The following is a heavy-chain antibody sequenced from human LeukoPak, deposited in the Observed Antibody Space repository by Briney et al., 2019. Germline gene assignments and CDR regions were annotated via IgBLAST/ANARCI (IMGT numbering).Heavy chain of an antibody. Sequence: ASVKVSCKASGYTFTSYGVSWVRQAPGQGLERMGWISAYNGNTNYAQKLQGRVTMTTDTSTSTAYMELRSLRSDDTAVYYCARDVGDFFPFDPWGQGTLVTVSS. CDR3: ARDVGDFFPFDP. V-gene: IGHV1-18*01. CDR2: ISAYNGNT. J-gene: IGHJ5*02. D-gene: IGHD3-3*01. CDR1: GYTFTSYG.